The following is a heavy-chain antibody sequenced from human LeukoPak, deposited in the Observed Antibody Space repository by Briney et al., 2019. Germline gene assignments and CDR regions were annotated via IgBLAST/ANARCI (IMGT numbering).Heavy chain of an antibody. CDR2: INPDGSST. Sequence: PGGSLRLSCAASGFTFISYGMQWVRQAPGKGLVWVSRINPDGSSTSYADSVNGRFTVSRDNAKNTLYLQVNSLRAEDTAVYFCTRELPRKVTLDYWGQGTLVTVSS. V-gene: IGHV3-74*01. J-gene: IGHJ4*01. CDR3: TRELPRKVTLDY. D-gene: IGHD2-21*02. CDR1: GFTFISYG.